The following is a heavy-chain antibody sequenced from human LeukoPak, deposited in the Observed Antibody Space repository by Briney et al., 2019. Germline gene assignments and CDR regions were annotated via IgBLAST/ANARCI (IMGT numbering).Heavy chain of an antibody. CDR2: IYSGGNT. V-gene: IGHV3-53*01. CDR3: ARRAGDFSHPYDY. CDR1: GFTFSSSA. J-gene: IGHJ4*02. Sequence: GGSLRLSCAASGFTFSSSAMSWVRQALGKGLEWVSFIYSGGNTYYADSVKGRFTISRDNSKNTVHLQMNSLRAEDTAMYYSARRAGDFSHPYDYWGQGTLVTVSS. D-gene: IGHD2-21*01.